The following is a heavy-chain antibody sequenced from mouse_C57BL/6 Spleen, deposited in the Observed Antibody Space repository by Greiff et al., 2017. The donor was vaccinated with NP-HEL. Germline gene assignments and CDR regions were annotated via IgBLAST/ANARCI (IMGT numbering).Heavy chain of an antibody. J-gene: IGHJ4*01. CDR1: GFSLTSYG. V-gene: IGHV2-2*01. Sequence: VKVVESGPGLVQPSQSLSITCTVSGFSLTSYGVHWVRQSPGKGLEWLGVIWSGGSTDYNAAFISRLSISKDNSKSQVFFKMNSLQADDTAIYYCARKDGYYYYYAMDYWGQGTSVTVSS. CDR2: IWSGGST. CDR3: ARKDGYYYYYAMDY. D-gene: IGHD2-3*01.